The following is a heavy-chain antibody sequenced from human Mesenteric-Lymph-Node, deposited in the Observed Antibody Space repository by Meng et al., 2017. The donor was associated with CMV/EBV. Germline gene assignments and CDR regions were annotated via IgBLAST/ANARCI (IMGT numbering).Heavy chain of an antibody. Sequence: ASVKVSCKASGHTFTGYYMHWVRQAPGQGLEWMGYINPNSGGANYAQKFQGRVTMSRDTSISTVYMELTRLASDDTAMYYCATSYAYYYDPIHFFDYWGQGTLDTVSS. CDR1: GHTFTGYY. J-gene: IGHJ4*02. CDR3: ATSYAYYYDPIHFFDY. D-gene: IGHD3-16*01. CDR2: INPNSGGA. V-gene: IGHV1-2*02.